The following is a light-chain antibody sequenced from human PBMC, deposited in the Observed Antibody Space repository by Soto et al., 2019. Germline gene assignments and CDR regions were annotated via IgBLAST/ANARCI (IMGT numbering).Light chain of an antibody. CDR1: SSDIGVFNY. V-gene: IGLV2-14*03. CDR3: SSYTTTNSLL. J-gene: IGLJ2*01. Sequence: QSALTQPASVSGSPGQSITISCTGTSSDIGVFNYVSWYQQHPGKAPKLIIYDVTNRPSGVSRRFSGSKSGNTASLTISGLQAEDEADFYCSSYTTTNSLLFGGGTQLTVL. CDR2: DVT.